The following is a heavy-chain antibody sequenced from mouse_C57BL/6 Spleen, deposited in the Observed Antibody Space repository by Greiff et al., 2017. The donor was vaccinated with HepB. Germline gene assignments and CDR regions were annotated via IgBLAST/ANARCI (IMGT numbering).Heavy chain of an antibody. CDR3: ARLGSKAMDY. J-gene: IGHJ4*01. V-gene: IGHV1-50*01. Sequence: VQLQQPGAELVKPGASVKLSCKASGYTFTSYWMQWVKQRPGQGLEWIGEIDPSDSYTNYNQKFKGKATLTVDTSSSTAYMQLSSLTSEDSAVYYCARLGSKAMDYWGQGTSVTVSA. CDR1: GYTFTSYW. D-gene: IGHD1-1*01. CDR2: IDPSDSYT.